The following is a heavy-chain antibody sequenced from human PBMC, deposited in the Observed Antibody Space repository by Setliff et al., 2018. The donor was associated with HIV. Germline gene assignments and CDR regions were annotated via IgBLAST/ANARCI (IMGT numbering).Heavy chain of an antibody. J-gene: IGHJ5*02. Sequence: PSETLSLTCTVSSDSIRFYYWTWIRQPAGKGLEWIGRIYASGNTNYNPSLKSRVTISVDTSKNQFSLKLNSVTAADTAVYYCARFSNTLNWFDPWGQGTLVTVSS. D-gene: IGHD4-4*01. CDR2: IYASGNT. V-gene: IGHV4-4*07. CDR3: ARFSNTLNWFDP. CDR1: SDSIRFYY.